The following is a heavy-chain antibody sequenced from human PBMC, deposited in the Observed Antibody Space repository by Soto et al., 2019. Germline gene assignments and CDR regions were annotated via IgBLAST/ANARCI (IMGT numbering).Heavy chain of an antibody. CDR3: AMAGNYRYFEY. Sequence: QVQLQESGPGLVKPSETLSLTCTVSGGSVGSRPYYWSWIRQPPGKGLEWIGYVAYTGTTNYSPSLKSRVTLSLATSKNQVSLKLSSVPAADTAVYYCAMAGNYRYFEYWGQGNLVTVSS. CDR2: VAYTGTT. CDR1: GGSVGSRPYY. D-gene: IGHD1-7*01. J-gene: IGHJ4*02. V-gene: IGHV4-61*01.